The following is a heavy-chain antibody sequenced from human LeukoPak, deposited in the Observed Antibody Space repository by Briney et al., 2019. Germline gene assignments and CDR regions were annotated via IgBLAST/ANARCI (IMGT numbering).Heavy chain of an antibody. CDR3: AREVENSGSFHPPPSGEP. CDR1: GGSISSGGYY. CDR2: IYHSGST. Sequence: SETLSLTCTVSGGSISSGGYYWSWIRQPPGKGLEWIGYIYHSGSTYYNPSLKSRVTISVDRSKNQFSLKLSSVTAADTAVYYCAREVENSGSFHPPPSGEPWGQGTLVTVSS. V-gene: IGHV4-30-2*01. D-gene: IGHD1-26*01. J-gene: IGHJ5*02.